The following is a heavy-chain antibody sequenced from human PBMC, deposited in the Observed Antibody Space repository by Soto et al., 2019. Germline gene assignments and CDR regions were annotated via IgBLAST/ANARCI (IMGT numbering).Heavy chain of an antibody. J-gene: IGHJ5*02. CDR2: IFPSDSDT. CDR1: GYKFTSSW. D-gene: IGHD3-22*01. Sequence: GESLKISCRTSGYKFTSSWIAWVRQKPGKGLEWMGIIFPSDSDTRYSPSFQGQVTISADRSTSTVFLQWASLKASDTAVYFCARRDKSGYFNWFDPWGQGTLVTVSS. CDR3: ARRDKSGYFNWFDP. V-gene: IGHV5-51*01.